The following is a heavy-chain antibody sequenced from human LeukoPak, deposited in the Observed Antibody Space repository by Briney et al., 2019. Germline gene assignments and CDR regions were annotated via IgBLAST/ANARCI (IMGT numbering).Heavy chain of an antibody. D-gene: IGHD3-16*02. CDR3: ARMVVAYDYVWGSYRYDAFDI. Sequence: ASVNVSCKASGYTFTSYGISWVRQAPGQGLEWMGWISAYNGNTNYAQKLQGRVTMTTDTSTSTAYMELRSLRSDDTAVYYCARMVVAYDYVWGSYRYDAFDIWGQGTMVTVSS. V-gene: IGHV1-18*01. J-gene: IGHJ3*02. CDR1: GYTFTSYG. CDR2: ISAYNGNT.